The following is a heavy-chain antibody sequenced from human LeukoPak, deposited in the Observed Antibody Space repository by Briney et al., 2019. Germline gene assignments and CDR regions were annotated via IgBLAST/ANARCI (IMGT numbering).Heavy chain of an antibody. Sequence: GGSLRLSCGASGVTFSRYGMHWVRQAPGKGLEGGAFIRYDGSNKYYADSAKGRFTISRDNSKNTLYLQMNSLRAEDTAVYYCAKDSTAPISITMVRGRWYFDYWGQGTLVTVSS. D-gene: IGHD3-10*01. CDR2: IRYDGSNK. V-gene: IGHV3-30*02. CDR3: AKDSTAPISITMVRGRWYFDY. CDR1: GVTFSRYG. J-gene: IGHJ4*02.